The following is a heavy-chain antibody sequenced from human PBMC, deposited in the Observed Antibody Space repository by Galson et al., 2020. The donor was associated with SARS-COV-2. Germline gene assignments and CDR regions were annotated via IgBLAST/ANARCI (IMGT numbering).Heavy chain of an antibody. CDR2: IYYSGST. CDR3: ARVPKIYCSSTSCYEVWFDP. D-gene: IGHD2-2*01. V-gene: IGHV4-39*07. J-gene: IGHJ5*02. Sequence: SETLSLTCTVSGGSISSSSYYWGWIRQPPGKGLEWIGSIYYSGSTYYNPSLKSRVTISVDTSKNQFSLKLSSVTAADTAVYYCARVPKIYCSSTSCYEVWFDPWGQGTLVTGSS. CDR1: GGSISSSSYY.